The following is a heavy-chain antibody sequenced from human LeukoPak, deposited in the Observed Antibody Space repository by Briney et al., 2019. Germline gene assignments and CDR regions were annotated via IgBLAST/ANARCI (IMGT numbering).Heavy chain of an antibody. D-gene: IGHD4-17*01. J-gene: IGHJ5*02. CDR3: AKVRDSATVTGRFDN. V-gene: IGHV3-23*01. CDR1: GFTFSDYA. Sequence: GGSLRLSCAASGFTFSDYALSWVRQAPGKGLEWVSGISGGGGSTYYADSVKGRFTISRDKSKNTLYLQMDSLRAEDTAVYYCAKVRDSATVTGRFDNWGQGTMVTVSS. CDR2: ISGGGGST.